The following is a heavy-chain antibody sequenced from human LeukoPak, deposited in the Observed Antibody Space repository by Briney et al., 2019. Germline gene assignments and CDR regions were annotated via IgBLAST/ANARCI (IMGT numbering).Heavy chain of an antibody. CDR1: GFSVSNNY. D-gene: IGHD6-13*01. J-gene: IGHJ4*02. V-gene: IGHV3-48*03. CDR2: ISSSGRTF. Sequence: PGGSLRLSCAASGFSVSNNYMYWVRQAPGKGLEWVSYISSSGRTFYYADSVKGRFTISRDSGKNSLYLQMNSLRVEDTAVYYCARDSRGSSWFFDYWGQGALVTVSS. CDR3: ARDSRGSSWFFDY.